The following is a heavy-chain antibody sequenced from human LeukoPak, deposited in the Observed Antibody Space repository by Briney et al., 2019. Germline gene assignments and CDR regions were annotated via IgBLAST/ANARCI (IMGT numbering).Heavy chain of an antibody. D-gene: IGHD7-27*01. J-gene: IGHJ5*02. Sequence: SQTLSLTCAVSGDSISSGGYYWNWIRQPPGKGLEWIGDIYHRGSTYYNPSLEGRVTFSVDVSKNQFSLKLTSVTVADTAVYYCARGDTGVLVWFVPWGEGTLVSVSS. CDR1: GDSISSGGYY. V-gene: IGHV4-30-2*01. CDR3: ARGDTGVLVWFVP. CDR2: IYHRGST.